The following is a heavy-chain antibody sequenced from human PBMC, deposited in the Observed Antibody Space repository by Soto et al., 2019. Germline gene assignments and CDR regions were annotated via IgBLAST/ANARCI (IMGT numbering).Heavy chain of an antibody. D-gene: IGHD4-17*01. CDR3: ARGTKVAVGWNFDL. CDR1: GYTLDTHA. J-gene: IGHJ2*01. Sequence: QVQVVQSEVEVKRPGASVRISCKASGYTLDTHAMTWVRQAPGQGLEWMGWIGAIVYGAGTNYARKFQGRLTMARDTSPNTVYLDLRSLRSDDTAVYYCARGTKVAVGWNFDLWGRGTLVVVSS. V-gene: IGHV1-18*01. CDR2: IGAIVYGAGT.